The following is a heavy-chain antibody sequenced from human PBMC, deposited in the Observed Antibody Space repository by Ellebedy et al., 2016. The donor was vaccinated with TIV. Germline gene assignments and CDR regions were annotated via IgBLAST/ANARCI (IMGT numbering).Heavy chain of an antibody. CDR1: GFTFSGYA. CDR2: ISSTGYYI. V-gene: IGHV3-21*01. J-gene: IGHJ4*02. CDR3: ARSGELDS. D-gene: IGHD1-26*01. Sequence: GESLKISCAASGFTFSGYAMSWVRQAPGKGLEWVSSISSTGYYIYYADSLKGRFTISRDDARNSVFLQMNSLRAEDTAVYYCARSGELDSWGQGTLVTVSS.